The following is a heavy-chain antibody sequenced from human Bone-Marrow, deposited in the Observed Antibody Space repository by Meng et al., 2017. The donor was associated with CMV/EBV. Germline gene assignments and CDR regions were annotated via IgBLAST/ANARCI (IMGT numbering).Heavy chain of an antibody. D-gene: IGHD7-27*01. J-gene: IGHJ4*02. V-gene: IGHV1-2*02. CDR3: ARFELTNWGALDY. Sequence: KASVFPFTVYYLLCVPQAPGQGLEWMGWIIPNNGGTNYAQKFRGRVTMTRDTSISTAYMELSRLRSADTAVYYCARFELTNWGALDYWGQGTLVTSPQ. CDR2: IIPNNGGT. CDR1: VFPFTVYY.